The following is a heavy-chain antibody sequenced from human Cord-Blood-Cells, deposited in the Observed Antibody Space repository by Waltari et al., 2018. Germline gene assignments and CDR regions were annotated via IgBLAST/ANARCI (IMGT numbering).Heavy chain of an antibody. V-gene: IGHV1-2*02. J-gene: IGHJ4*02. D-gene: IGHD1-26*01. CDR3: ARDGSGSFYSYYFDY. CDR2: INPNSGGT. CDR1: GYTFTGYY. Sequence: QLQLVQSGAEVKKPGASVKVSCKASGYTFTGYYIHWARQAPGQGLEWMGWINPNSGGTNYAQKFQGRVTMTRDTSISTAYMELSRLRSDDTAVYYCARDGSGSFYSYYFDYWGQGTLVTVSS.